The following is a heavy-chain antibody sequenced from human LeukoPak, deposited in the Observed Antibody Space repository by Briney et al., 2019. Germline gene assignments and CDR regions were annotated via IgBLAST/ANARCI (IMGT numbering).Heavy chain of an antibody. CDR2: IDPSDAST. Sequence: ASVKVSCKASGYTFTSYYMHWVRQAPGQGLEWMGLIDPSDASTTFAQKFQGRVTMTRDTSTSTVYMDLSSLRSEDTAVYYCARETAVRLKHHDSWGQGTLVTVSS. J-gene: IGHJ4*02. CDR3: ARETAVRLKHHDS. CDR1: GYTFTSYY. V-gene: IGHV1-46*01. D-gene: IGHD2-21*02.